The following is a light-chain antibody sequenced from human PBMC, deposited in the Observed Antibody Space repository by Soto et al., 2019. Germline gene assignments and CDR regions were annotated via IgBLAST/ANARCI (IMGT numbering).Light chain of an antibody. Sequence: QSALTQPASVSGSPGQSITISCTGSSSDIGSSRYVSWYQQHPGKAPKLMISEVSHRPSGVSNRFSGSKSDNTASLTISGLQPGDEADYYCSSYTNTLTLIVFGTGTKLTVL. CDR3: SSYTNTLTLIV. V-gene: IGLV2-14*01. CDR2: EVS. J-gene: IGLJ1*01. CDR1: SSDIGSSRY.